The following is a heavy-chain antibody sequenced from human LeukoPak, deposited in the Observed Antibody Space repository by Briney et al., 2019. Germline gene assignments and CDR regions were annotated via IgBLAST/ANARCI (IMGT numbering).Heavy chain of an antibody. V-gene: IGHV4-31*03. CDR2: IYYSGST. J-gene: IGHJ4*02. CDR1: GGSISSGGYY. Sequence: SETLSLTCTVSGGSISSGGYYWSWIRQHPGKGLEWIGYIYYSGSTYYNPSLKSRVTISVDTSKNQFSLKLSSVTAADTAVYYCARADRSGGSCPFDYWGQGTLVTVSS. D-gene: IGHD2-15*01. CDR3: ARADRSGGSCPFDY.